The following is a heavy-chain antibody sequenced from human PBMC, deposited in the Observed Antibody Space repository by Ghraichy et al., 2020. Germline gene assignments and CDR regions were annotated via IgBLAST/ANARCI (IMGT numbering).Heavy chain of an antibody. J-gene: IGHJ4*02. Sequence: SETLSLTCTVSGGSISSYYWSWIRQPPGKGLEWIGYIYYSGSTNYNPSLKSRVTISVDTSKNQFSLKLSSVTAADTAVYYCARVIWGTGFDYWGQGTLVTVSS. CDR2: IYYSGST. CDR1: GGSISSYY. CDR3: ARVIWGTGFDY. V-gene: IGHV4-59*01. D-gene: IGHD3-16*01.